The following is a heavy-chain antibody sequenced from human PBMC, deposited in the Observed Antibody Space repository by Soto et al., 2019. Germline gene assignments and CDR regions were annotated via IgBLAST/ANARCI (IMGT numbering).Heavy chain of an antibody. CDR2: IVVGSGNT. Sequence: GASVKVSCKASGFTFTSSAMQWVQQARGQRLEWIGWIVVGSGNTNYAQKFQERVTITRDMSTSTAYMELSSLRSEDTAVYYCAAKPFTDYSNYADYYYYYMDVWGKGTTVTVSS. V-gene: IGHV1-58*02. CDR1: GFTFTSSA. J-gene: IGHJ6*03. D-gene: IGHD4-4*01. CDR3: AAKPFTDYSNYADYYYYYMDV.